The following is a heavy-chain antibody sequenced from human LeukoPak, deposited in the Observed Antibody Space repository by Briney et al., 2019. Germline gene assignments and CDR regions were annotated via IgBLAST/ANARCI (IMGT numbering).Heavy chain of an antibody. V-gene: IGHV3-30*03. CDR1: GFTFSSYG. CDR2: ISYDGSNK. CDR3: VALYCSGGSCYF. D-gene: IGHD2-15*01. J-gene: IGHJ4*02. Sequence: GRSLRLSCAASGFTFSSYGMHWVRQAPGKGLEWVAVISYDGSNKYYADSVKGRFTISRDNSKNTLYLQMNSLRAEDTAVYYCVALYCSGGSCYFWGQGTLVTVSS.